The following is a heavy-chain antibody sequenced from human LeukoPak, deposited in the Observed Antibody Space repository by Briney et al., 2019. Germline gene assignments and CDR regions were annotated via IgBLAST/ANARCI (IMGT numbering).Heavy chain of an antibody. CDR3: AKDPWIVAVANTNGWFDP. CDR1: GFTFRSYA. D-gene: IGHD2-15*01. J-gene: IGHJ5*02. V-gene: IGHV3-23*01. Sequence: GGSLRLSCAASGFTFRSYAMSWVRRAPGKGLEWVSSISGGGDNTYYAQSVKGRFSISRDNSKNTLNLQMDSLRADDTALYFCAKDPWIVAVANTNGWFDPWGQGTLVTVSS. CDR2: ISGGGDNT.